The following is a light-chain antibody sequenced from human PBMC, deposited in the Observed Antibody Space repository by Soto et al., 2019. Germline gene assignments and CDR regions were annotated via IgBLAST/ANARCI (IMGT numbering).Light chain of an antibody. Sequence: DTMMTQSADSLSVSLGEGGTLXCRASQSIRSSLAWYQQKPGQAPRLLIYDASTRATGIQARLSGSGSGKEFTLNISSLQSEDFAVYYCQQYNNWPPITFGQGTRLEIK. CDR2: DAS. CDR3: QQYNNWPPIT. CDR1: QSIRSS. J-gene: IGKJ5*01. V-gene: IGKV3-15*01.